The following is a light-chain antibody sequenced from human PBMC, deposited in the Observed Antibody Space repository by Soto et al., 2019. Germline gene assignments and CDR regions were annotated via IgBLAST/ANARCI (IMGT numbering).Light chain of an antibody. Sequence: DIQMTQSPSTLSASVGDRVTITCRASQSINSWLAWYQQKPGKAPKLLIHRASSLQSGVPSRFSGSGSGTDFTLTISSLQPDDFAAYYCQQYAVYPITFGQGTRLEIK. CDR1: QSINSW. CDR3: QQYAVYPIT. V-gene: IGKV1-5*03. J-gene: IGKJ5*01. CDR2: RAS.